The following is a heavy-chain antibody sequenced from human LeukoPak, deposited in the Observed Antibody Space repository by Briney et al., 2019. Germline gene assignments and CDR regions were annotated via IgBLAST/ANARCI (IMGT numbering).Heavy chain of an antibody. D-gene: IGHD2/OR15-2a*01. CDR1: GGSISNYY. J-gene: IGHJ4*02. CDR3: AGQGRGEYCIANDY. V-gene: IGHV4-59*01. CDR2: IYYSGST. Sequence: SETLSLTCTVSGGSISNYYWSWLRQPPGKGLAWIGYIYYSGSTNYNPSLKSRVTISVDTSKNQFSLKLSSVTAADTAVYYCAGQGRGEYCIANDYWGQGTLVTVSS.